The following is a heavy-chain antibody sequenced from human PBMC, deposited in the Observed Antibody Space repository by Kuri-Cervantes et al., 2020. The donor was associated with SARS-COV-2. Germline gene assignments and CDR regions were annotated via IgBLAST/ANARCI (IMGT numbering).Heavy chain of an antibody. D-gene: IGHD3-22*01. V-gene: IGHV4-38-2*01. Sequence: SETLSLTCAVSGYSISSGYYWGWIRQPPGKGLEWIGEINHSGSTNYNPSLKSRVTISVDTSKDQFSLKLSSVTAADTAVYYCARGSSVITTGWYFDLWGRGTLVTVSS. J-gene: IGHJ2*01. CDR2: INHSGST. CDR3: ARGSSVITTGWYFDL. CDR1: GYSISSGYY.